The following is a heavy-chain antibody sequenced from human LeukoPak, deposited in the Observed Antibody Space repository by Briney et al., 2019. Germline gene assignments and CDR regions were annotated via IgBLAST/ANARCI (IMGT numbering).Heavy chain of an antibody. D-gene: IGHD6-13*01. CDR1: GGSISSSNW. CDR2: IYHSGST. CDR3: ARDGNGQQLAQGDY. V-gene: IGHV4-4*02. J-gene: IGHJ4*02. Sequence: SGTLSLTCAVSGGSISSSNWWSWVHRPPGKGLEWIGEIYHSGSTNYNPSLKSRVTISVDKSKNQFSLKLSSVTAADTAVYYGARDGNGQQLAQGDYWGQGTLVTVSS.